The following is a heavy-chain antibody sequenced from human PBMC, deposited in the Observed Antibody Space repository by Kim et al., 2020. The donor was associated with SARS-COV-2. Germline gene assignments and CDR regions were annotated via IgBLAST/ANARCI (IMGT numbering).Heavy chain of an antibody. V-gene: IGHV1-46*01. CDR1: GYTFTSYY. CDR3: ASPLGYCSGGSCYQAPFDI. CDR2: INPSGGST. D-gene: IGHD2-15*01. Sequence: ASVKVSCKASGYTFTSYYMHWVRQAPGQGLEWMGIINPSGGSTSYAQKFQGRVTMTRDTSTSTVYMELSSLRSEDTAVYYCASPLGYCSGGSCYQAPFDIWGQGTMVTVSS. J-gene: IGHJ3*02.